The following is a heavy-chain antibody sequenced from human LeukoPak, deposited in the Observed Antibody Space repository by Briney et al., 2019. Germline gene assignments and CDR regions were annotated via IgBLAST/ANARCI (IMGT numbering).Heavy chain of an antibody. CDR1: GFTFDDYG. D-gene: IGHD3/OR15-3a*01. CDR3: ARIGRVR. Sequence: GGSLRLSCVVSGFTFDDYGMSWVRQAPGKGLEWVAVISYDGSNKYYADSVKGRFTISRDNSKNTLYLQMNSLRAEDTAVYYCARIGRVRWGQGTLVTVSS. J-gene: IGHJ4*02. V-gene: IGHV3-30*03. CDR2: ISYDGSNK.